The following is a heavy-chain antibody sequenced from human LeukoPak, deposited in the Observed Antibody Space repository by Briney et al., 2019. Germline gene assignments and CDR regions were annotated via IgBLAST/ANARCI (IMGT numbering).Heavy chain of an antibody. CDR1: GFTVSSNY. J-gene: IGHJ4*02. V-gene: IGHV3-66*01. CDR2: IYSGGST. CDR3: ARGTALVPVDY. D-gene: IGHD5-18*01. Sequence: PGGSLRLSCAASGFTVSSNYMSWVRQAPGKGLEWVSVIYSGGSTYYADSVKGRFTISRDNSKNTLYLQMNSLRAEDTAVYYCARGTALVPVDYWGQGTPVTVSS.